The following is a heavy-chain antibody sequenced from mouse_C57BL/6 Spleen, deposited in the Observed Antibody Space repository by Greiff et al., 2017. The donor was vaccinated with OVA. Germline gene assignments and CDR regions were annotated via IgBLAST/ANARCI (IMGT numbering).Heavy chain of an antibody. CDR1: GFTFSSYA. D-gene: IGHD1-1*01. CDR2: ISDGGSYT. V-gene: IGHV5-4*03. Sequence: EVKLVESGGGLVKPGGSLKLSCAASGFTFSSYAMSWVRQTPEKRLEWVATISDGGSYTYYPDNVKGRFTISRDNAKNNLYLQMSHLKSEDTAMYYCARVYYGSSYPFDYWGQGTTLTVSS. J-gene: IGHJ2*01. CDR3: ARVYYGSSYPFDY.